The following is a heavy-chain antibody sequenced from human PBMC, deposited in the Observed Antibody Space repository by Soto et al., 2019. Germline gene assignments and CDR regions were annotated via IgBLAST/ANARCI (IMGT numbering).Heavy chain of an antibody. CDR2: ISWNSGSI. Sequence: EVQLVESGGGLVQPGRSLRLSCAASGFTFDDYAMHWVRQAPGKGLEWVSGISWNSGSIGYADSVKGRFTISRDNAKNALYLQMNSLRAEDTALYYCAKLALRGYSSVMDYWGQGTLVTVSS. J-gene: IGHJ4*02. V-gene: IGHV3-9*01. CDR3: AKLALRGYSSVMDY. CDR1: GFTFDDYA. D-gene: IGHD6-19*01.